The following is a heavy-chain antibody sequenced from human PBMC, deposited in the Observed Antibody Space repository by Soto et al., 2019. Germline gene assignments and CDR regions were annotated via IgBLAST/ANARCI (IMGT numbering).Heavy chain of an antibody. V-gene: IGHV1-69*12. Sequence: QVQLVQSGAEVKKPGSSVKVSCKVSGGTFSNYAIDWVRLAPGHGLEWMGGIVPIFGTTYYTQKFQGRATIHADDSTTTAYLEMSSLRSEDTAIYYCARVEAVAGLYNYHGLDVWGQGTAVTVSS. J-gene: IGHJ6*02. D-gene: IGHD6-19*01. CDR1: GGTFSNYA. CDR2: IVPIFGTT. CDR3: ARVEAVAGLYNYHGLDV.